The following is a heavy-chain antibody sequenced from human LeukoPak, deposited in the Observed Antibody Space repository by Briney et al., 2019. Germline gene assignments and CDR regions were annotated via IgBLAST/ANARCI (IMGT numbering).Heavy chain of an antibody. D-gene: IGHD3-9*01. CDR1: GFTFSSYG. CDR2: IRYDGSNK. V-gene: IGHV3-30*02. CDR3: AKASSGRYFDWLSY. J-gene: IGHJ4*02. Sequence: PGGSLRLSCAASGFTFSSYGMHWVRQAPGKGLEWVAFIRYDGSNKYYADSVKGRFTISRDNSKNTLYLQMNSLRAEDTAVYYCAKASSGRYFDWLSYWGQGTLVTVSS.